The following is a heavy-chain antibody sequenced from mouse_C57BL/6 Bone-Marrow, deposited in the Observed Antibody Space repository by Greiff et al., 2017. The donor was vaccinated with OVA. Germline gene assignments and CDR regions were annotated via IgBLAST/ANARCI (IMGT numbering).Heavy chain of an antibody. V-gene: IGHV1-81*01. Sequence: VQLQESGAELARPGASVKLSCKASGYTFTSYGISWVKQRTGQGLEWIGEIYPRSGNTYYNEKFKGKATLTADKSSSTAYMELRSLRSEDSAVYFCARDGNYLYWYFDVWGTGTTVTVSS. D-gene: IGHD2-1*01. CDR2: IYPRSGNT. CDR1: GYTFTSYG. CDR3: ARDGNYLYWYFDV. J-gene: IGHJ1*03.